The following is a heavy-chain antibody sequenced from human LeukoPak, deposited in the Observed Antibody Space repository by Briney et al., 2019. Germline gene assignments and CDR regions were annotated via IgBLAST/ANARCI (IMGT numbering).Heavy chain of an antibody. CDR1: GFTFSNYA. Sequence: GGSLRLSCAASGFTFSNYAMSWVRQAPGKGLEWVSAISGSGGNTFYADSVQGRFTISRDNSKNTLYLQMNSLRAEDTAVFYCARTRMYSSGWYLEYWGQGTLVTVSS. J-gene: IGHJ4*02. CDR2: ISGSGGNT. CDR3: ARTRMYSSGWYLEY. V-gene: IGHV3-23*01. D-gene: IGHD6-19*01.